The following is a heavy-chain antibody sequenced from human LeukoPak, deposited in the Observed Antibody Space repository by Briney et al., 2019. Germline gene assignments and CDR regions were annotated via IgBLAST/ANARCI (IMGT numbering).Heavy chain of an antibody. J-gene: IGHJ2*01. V-gene: IGHV3-23*01. CDR3: AKQSGDFDCSSTSCYFDL. CDR2: ISGSGGST. Sequence: GGSLRLSCAASGFTFSSYAMSWVRQAPGKGLEWVSAISGSGGSTYYADSVKGRFTISRDNSKNTLYLQMNSLRAEDTAVYYCAKQSGDFDCSSTSCYFDLWGRGTLVTVSS. D-gene: IGHD2-2*01. CDR1: GFTFSSYA.